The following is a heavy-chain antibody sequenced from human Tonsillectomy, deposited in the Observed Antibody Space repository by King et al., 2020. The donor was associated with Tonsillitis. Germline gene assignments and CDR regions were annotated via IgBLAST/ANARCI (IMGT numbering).Heavy chain of an antibody. CDR2: IYYSGST. CDR1: GGSVSSGSYY. CDR3: ARVLGLEPVVDWYFDL. J-gene: IGHJ2*01. Sequence: VQLQESGPGLVKPSETLSLTCTVSGGSVSSGSYYWSWIRQPPGKGLEWIGYIYYSGSTNYNPSLKSRVTISVDTSKNQFSLKLSSVTAADTAVYYCARVLGLEPVVDWYFDLWGRGTLVTVSS. D-gene: IGHD1-1*01. V-gene: IGHV4-61*01.